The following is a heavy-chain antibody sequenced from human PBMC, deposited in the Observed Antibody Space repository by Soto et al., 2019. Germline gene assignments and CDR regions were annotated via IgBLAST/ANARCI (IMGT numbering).Heavy chain of an antibody. CDR1: GYTFTSYA. J-gene: IGHJ4*02. CDR2: INAGNGNT. CDR3: ARDQRPNYYGSGSWADY. Sequence: QVQLVQSGAEVKKPGASVKVSCKASGYTFTSYAMHWVRQAPGQRLEWMGWINAGNGNTKYSQKFQGRVTITRDTSASTAYMELSSLRSEDTAVYYCARDQRPNYYGSGSWADYWGQGTLVTVSS. D-gene: IGHD3-10*01. V-gene: IGHV1-3*01.